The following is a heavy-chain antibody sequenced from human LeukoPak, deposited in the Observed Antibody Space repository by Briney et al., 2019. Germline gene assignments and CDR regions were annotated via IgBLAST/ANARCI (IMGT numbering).Heavy chain of an antibody. CDR1: GGSISLYY. D-gene: IGHD3-10*01. Sequence: SETLSLTCTVSGGSISLYYWSWIWQPPGKGLEWIGYFYDTRSPKYNPSLERRVTISVDMSRNQFSLNLTSVTAADTAVYYCARGRGSLTYWGQGTLATVSS. J-gene: IGHJ4*02. CDR2: FYDTRSP. CDR3: ARGRGSLTY. V-gene: IGHV4-59*01.